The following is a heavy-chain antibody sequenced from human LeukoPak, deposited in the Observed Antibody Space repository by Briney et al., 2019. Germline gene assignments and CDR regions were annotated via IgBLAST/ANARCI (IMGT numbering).Heavy chain of an antibody. CDR1: GYTFTSYY. V-gene: IGHV1-46*01. CDR2: INPSGGST. D-gene: IGHD3-22*01. Sequence: ASVKVSCKASGYTFTSYYMHWVRQAPGQGLECMGMINPSGGSTSYAQKFQGRVTMTRDTSTSTVYMELSSLRSEDTAVYYCARDRTYYYDSSGLDYWGQGTLVTVSS. CDR3: ARDRTYYYDSSGLDY. J-gene: IGHJ4*02.